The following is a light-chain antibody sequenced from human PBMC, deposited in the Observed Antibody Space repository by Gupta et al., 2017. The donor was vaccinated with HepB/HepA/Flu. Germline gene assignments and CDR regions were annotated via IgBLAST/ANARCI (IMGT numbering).Light chain of an antibody. CDR1: QSISSW. CDR2: KAS. V-gene: IGKV1-5*03. CDR3: QQYSTYTWT. Sequence: DIQMTQSPSTLSASVGDRVTITCRASQSISSWLAWYQQKSGKAPKLLIYKASNLESGVPARFSGSGSGTEFALTISSLQPDDFATYYCQQYSTYTWTFGQGTKVEIK. J-gene: IGKJ1*01.